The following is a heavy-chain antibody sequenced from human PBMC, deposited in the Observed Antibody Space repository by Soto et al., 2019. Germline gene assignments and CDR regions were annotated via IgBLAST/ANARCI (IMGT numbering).Heavy chain of an antibody. CDR2: IYYSGST. J-gene: IGHJ6*02. Sequence: PSETLSLTCTVSGGSISSYYWSWIRQPPGKGLEWIGYIYYSGSTNYNPSLKSRVTISVDTSKNQFSLKLSSVTAADTAVYYCARDRGTYSYGYYYYSRMDVWGQGTTVTVSS. D-gene: IGHD5-18*01. CDR3: ARDRGTYSYGYYYYSRMDV. CDR1: GGSISSYY. V-gene: IGHV4-59*01.